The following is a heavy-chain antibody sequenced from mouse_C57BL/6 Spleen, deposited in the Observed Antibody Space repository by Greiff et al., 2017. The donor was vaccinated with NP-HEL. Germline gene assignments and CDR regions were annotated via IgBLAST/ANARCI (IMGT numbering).Heavy chain of an antibody. D-gene: IGHD2-5*01. CDR2: IHPNSGST. Sequence: VQLQQSGAELVKPGASVKLSCKASGYTFTSYWMHWVKQRPGQGLEWIGMIHPNSGSTNYNEKFKSKATLTVDKSSSTAYMKLSSLTSEDSAVYYCARGVSNYPWFAYWGQGTLVTVSA. J-gene: IGHJ3*01. CDR1: GYTFTSYW. CDR3: ARGVSNYPWFAY. V-gene: IGHV1-64*01.